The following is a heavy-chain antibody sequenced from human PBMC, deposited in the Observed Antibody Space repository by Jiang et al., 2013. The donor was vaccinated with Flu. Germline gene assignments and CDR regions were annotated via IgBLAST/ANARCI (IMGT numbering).Heavy chain of an antibody. Sequence: PGLVKPSQTLSLTCTVSGGSISSGDYYWSWIRQPPGKGLEWIGYIYYSGSTYYNPSLKSRVTISVDTSKNQFSLKLSSVTAADTAVYYCARAQGGYSYGAGDLDYWGQGTLVTVSS. CDR3: ARAQGGYSYGAGDLDY. J-gene: IGHJ4*02. CDR1: GGSISSGDYY. D-gene: IGHD5-18*01. V-gene: IGHV4-30-4*01. CDR2: IYYSGST.